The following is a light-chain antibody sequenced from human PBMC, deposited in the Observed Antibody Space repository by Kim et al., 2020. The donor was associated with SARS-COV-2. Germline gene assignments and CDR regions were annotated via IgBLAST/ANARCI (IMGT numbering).Light chain of an antibody. J-gene: IGKJ1*01. CDR1: QTFRSNY. CDR2: GAS. Sequence: SPGERAAPSCRASQTFRSNYLSWYQQKPGQAPRLLIYGASSRATGIPDRFSGSGSGTDFTLSISRVEPEDFAVYYCQKYERTSWTFGQGTKVDIK. V-gene: IGKV3-20*01. CDR3: QKYERTSWT.